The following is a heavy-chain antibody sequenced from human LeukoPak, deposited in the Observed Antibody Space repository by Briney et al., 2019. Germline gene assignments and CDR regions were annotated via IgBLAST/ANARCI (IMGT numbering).Heavy chain of an antibody. CDR2: IWYDGSNK. Sequence: GRSLRLSCAASGFTFSSYGMHWVRQAPGKGLEWVAVIWYDGSNKYYADSVKGRFTISRDNSKNTLYLQMNSLRAEDTAVYYCARDGYYYDSSGYPYYFDYWGQGTLVTVSS. CDR1: GFTFSSYG. CDR3: ARDGYYYDSSGYPYYFDY. D-gene: IGHD3-22*01. V-gene: IGHV3-33*01. J-gene: IGHJ4*02.